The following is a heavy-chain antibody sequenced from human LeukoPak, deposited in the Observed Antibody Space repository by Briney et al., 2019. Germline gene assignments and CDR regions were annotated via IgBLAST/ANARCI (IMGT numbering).Heavy chain of an antibody. CDR3: TTYFDTTGYFEEDYDT. D-gene: IGHD3-22*01. CDR1: GFTLSSYA. V-gene: IGHV3-23*01. J-gene: IGHJ4*03. CDR2: VSGSGATT. Sequence: PGGSLRLSCAASGFTLSSYAMSWVRQAPGKGLEWVSAVSGSGATTYYADSVKGRFSISRDNDKTLLYLQMENLRVEDTAVYYCTTYFDTTGYFEEDYDTWGQGTLVTVSA.